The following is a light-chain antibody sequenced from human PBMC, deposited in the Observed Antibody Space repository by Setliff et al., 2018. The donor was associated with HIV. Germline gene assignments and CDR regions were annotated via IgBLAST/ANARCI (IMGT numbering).Light chain of an antibody. Sequence: QSVLAQPASVSGSPGQSITISCTGTSSDVGGYNYVSWYQQHPGKAPKLMIYEVSNRPSGVSNRFSGSKSAYTASLTISGLQAEDGADYYCCSYTSSNTHVFGTGTKVTVL. CDR2: EVS. V-gene: IGLV2-14*01. CDR3: CSYTSSNTHV. CDR1: SSDVGGYNY. J-gene: IGLJ1*01.